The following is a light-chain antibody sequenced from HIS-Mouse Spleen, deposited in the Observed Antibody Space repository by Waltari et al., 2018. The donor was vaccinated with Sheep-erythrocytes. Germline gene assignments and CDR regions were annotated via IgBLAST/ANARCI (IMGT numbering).Light chain of an antibody. V-gene: IGLV2-11*01. J-gene: IGLJ1*01. Sequence: QSALTQPRPVSGPPGQSVTISCTGTSRAVGGYNYVSWYQQHPGKAPKLMIYDVSKRPSGVPDRFSGSKSGNTASLTISGLQAEDEADYYCCSYAGSYNHVFATGTKVTVL. CDR2: DVS. CDR1: SRAVGGYNY. CDR3: CSYAGSYNHV.